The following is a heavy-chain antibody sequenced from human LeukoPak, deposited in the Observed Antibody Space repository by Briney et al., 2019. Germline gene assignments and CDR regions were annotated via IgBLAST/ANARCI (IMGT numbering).Heavy chain of an antibody. V-gene: IGHV4-34*01. J-gene: IGHJ4*02. D-gene: IGHD1-26*01. CDR1: GGSFSGYY. CDR3: ARTPYSGSHFDY. CDR2: INHSGST. Sequence: SGTLSLTCAVYGGSFSGYYWSWIRQPPGKGLEWIGEINHSGSTNYNPSLKGRVTISVDTSKNQFSLKLSSVTAADTAVYYCARTPYSGSHFDYWGQGTLVTVSS.